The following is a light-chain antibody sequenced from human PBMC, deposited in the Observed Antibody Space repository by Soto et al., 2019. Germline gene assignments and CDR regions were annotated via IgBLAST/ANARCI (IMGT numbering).Light chain of an antibody. CDR1: RSDIGSYNY. V-gene: IGLV2-14*01. CDR2: GVS. CDR3: ISYTGSSTSYV. J-gene: IGLJ1*01. Sequence: QSALTRPASVSGSPGQSITISCSGTRSDIGSYNYVAWYQQFPGRTPKILIYGVSNRPSGVSSRFPGSKSGNTASLTISGLQAEDEADYYCISYTGSSTSYVFGSGTKVTVL.